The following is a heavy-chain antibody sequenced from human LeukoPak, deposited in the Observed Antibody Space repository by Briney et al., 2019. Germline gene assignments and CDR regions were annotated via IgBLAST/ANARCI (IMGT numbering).Heavy chain of an antibody. D-gene: IGHD5-18*01. J-gene: IGHJ4*02. CDR3: ARAWSGYNYGYYY. V-gene: IGHV3-48*01. CDR2: ISSGSSTI. CDR1: GFTFSNYN. Sequence: GGSLRLSCAVSGFTFSNYNMNWVRQAPGKGLEWVSYISSGSSTIYYADSVKGRFTISRDNAKNSLYQQMNSLRAEDTAVYYCARAWSGYNYGYYYWGQGTLVTVSS.